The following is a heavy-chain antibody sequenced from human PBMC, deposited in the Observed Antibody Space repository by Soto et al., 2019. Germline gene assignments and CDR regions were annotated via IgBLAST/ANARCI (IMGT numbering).Heavy chain of an antibody. CDR2: INTDGSIT. CDR1: GFMFSTYW. CDR3: TRSYYGSGYYGSFDY. Sequence: GGSLRLSCAASGFMFSTYWMHWVRQAPGKGLVWVSRINTDGSITTYADSVKGRFTISRDNAKNTLYLQMNSLRAEDTAVYYCTRSYYGSGYYGSFDYWGQ. V-gene: IGHV3-74*01. D-gene: IGHD3-10*01. J-gene: IGHJ4*02.